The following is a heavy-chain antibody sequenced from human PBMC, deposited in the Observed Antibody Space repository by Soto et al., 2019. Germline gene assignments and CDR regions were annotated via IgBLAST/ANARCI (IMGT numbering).Heavy chain of an antibody. Sequence: QVQLVQSGAELKKPGASVRVSCKPSGYTFTDLYIHWVRQAPGQGLEWMGWVDPRSGVRRKTQKFQGRVTMSRDTSSSTVYMELNSLTSDATAVYYCASENYGPLDYWGQGTLVTVSA. CDR2: VDPRSGVR. CDR3: ASENYGPLDY. D-gene: IGHD3-10*01. V-gene: IGHV1-2*02. J-gene: IGHJ4*02. CDR1: GYTFTDLY.